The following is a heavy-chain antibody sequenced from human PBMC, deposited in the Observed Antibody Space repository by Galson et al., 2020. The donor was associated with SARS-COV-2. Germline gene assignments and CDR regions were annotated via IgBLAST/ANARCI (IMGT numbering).Heavy chain of an antibody. CDR3: ARDNRLAQTKGGAVDI. D-gene: IGHD3-3*02. CDR2: IYFTGSA. CDR1: GGSISSEGYY. Sequence: ETSETLSLTYNVSGGSISSEGYYWGWIRQHPGKGLEWIAYIYFTGSAYYNPSLKSRLIISVDTSKNQFPLRLSSVTAADTAMYYCARDNRLAQTKGGAVDIGGQGTMATVSS. J-gene: IGHJ3*02. V-gene: IGHV4-31*03.